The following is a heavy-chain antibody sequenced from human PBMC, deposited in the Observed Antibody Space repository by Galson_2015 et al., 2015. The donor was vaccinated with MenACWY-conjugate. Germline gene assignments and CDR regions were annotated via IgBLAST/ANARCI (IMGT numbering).Heavy chain of an antibody. V-gene: IGHV3-53*01. D-gene: IGHD3-10*01. CDR1: GFTVSNLY. J-gene: IGHJ5*02. CDR3: GRDYGWGRYS. CDR2: IDCGART. Sequence: SLRLSCAASGFTVSNLYMTWVRQAPGKGLECVAIIDCGARTYYSDSVKGRFTISRDNSRNTLDLQMNSLRAEDTAMYYCGRDYGWGRYSWGQGTQVTVSP.